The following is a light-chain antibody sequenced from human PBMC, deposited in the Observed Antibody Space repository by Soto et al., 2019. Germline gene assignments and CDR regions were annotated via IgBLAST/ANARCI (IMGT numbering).Light chain of an antibody. CDR1: SSDVGGYNY. CDR2: DVS. V-gene: IGLV2-14*01. Sequence: QSALTQPASVSGSPGQSITISCTGTSSDVGGYNYVSWYQQHPGKAPKLMIYDVSNRPSGVSNRFSGSKSGNTASLTISGLQAEDEADYYCSPYTSSTVFGGGTKVTVL. CDR3: SPYTSSTV. J-gene: IGLJ2*01.